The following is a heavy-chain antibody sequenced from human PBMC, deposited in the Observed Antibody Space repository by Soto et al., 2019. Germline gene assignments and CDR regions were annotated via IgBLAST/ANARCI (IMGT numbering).Heavy chain of an antibody. J-gene: IGHJ2*01. CDR1: GFTFSSYA. D-gene: IGHD6-6*01. V-gene: IGHV3-23*01. CDR3: ATTPHRSSIHWYFDL. CDR2: ISGSGGST. Sequence: PGGSLRLSCAASGFTFSSYAMSWVRQAPGKGLEWVSAISGSGGSTYYADSVKGRFTISRDNSKNTLYLQMNSLRAEDTAVYYCATTPHRSSIHWYFDLWGRGTLVTVSS.